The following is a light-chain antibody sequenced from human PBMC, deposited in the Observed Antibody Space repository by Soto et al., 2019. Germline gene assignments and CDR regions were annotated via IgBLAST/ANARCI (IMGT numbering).Light chain of an antibody. CDR2: SDN. J-gene: IGLJ3*02. Sequence: QLVLTQPPSASGTPGQRVTISCSGSNSNIGRNTVNWYQQFPGAAPNLLIHSDNQRPSGVPDRFSGSRSGTSASLAISGLQSEDEADYYCAAWDESPNVPVFGGGMKLTVL. CDR3: AAWDESPNVPV. CDR1: NSNIGRNT. V-gene: IGLV1-44*01.